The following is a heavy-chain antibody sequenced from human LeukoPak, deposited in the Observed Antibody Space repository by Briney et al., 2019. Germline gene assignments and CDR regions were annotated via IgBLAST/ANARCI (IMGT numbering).Heavy chain of an antibody. CDR3: ARDPFVVVVPAAIRDWFDP. CDR2: IYSCGST. Sequence: GGSLRLSCAASGLTVSSNYMSWVRQAPGKGLEWVSVIYSCGSTYYADSVKGRFTISRDNSKNTLYLQMNSLRAEDTAVYYCARDPFVVVVPAAIRDWFDPWGQGTLVTVSS. D-gene: IGHD2-2*02. V-gene: IGHV3-66*01. J-gene: IGHJ5*02. CDR1: GLTVSSNY.